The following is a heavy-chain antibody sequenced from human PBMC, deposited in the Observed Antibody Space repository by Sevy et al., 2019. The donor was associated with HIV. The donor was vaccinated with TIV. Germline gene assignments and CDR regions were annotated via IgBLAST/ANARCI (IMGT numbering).Heavy chain of an antibody. J-gene: IGHJ4*02. V-gene: IGHV3-7*01. CDR2: IIQDGSDK. CDR1: GFTLSNYW. D-gene: IGHD1-26*01. CDR3: ARDLFSGSYYGNY. Sequence: GGSLRLSCAASGFTLSNYWMSWVRQAPGKGLEWVANIIQDGSDKYYVDSVKGRFTISRDNAKNSLYLQMNSLRVEDTAVYYCARDLFSGSYYGNYWGQGTLVTVSS.